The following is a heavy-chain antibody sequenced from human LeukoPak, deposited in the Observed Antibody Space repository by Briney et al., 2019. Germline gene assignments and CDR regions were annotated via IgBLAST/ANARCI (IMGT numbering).Heavy chain of an antibody. D-gene: IGHD2-2*02. CDR3: AKDIVVVPAAIGDAFDI. Sequence: GGSLRLSCAASGFTFSGYAMSWVRQAPGKGLEWVSAISGSGGSTYYADSVKGRFTISRDNSKNTLYLQMNSLRAEDTAVYYCAKDIVVVPAAIGDAFDIWGQGTMVTVSS. J-gene: IGHJ3*02. V-gene: IGHV3-23*01. CDR1: GFTFSGYA. CDR2: ISGSGGST.